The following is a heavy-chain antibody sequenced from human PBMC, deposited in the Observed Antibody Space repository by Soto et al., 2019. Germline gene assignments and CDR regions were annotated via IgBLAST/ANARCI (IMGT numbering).Heavy chain of an antibody. J-gene: IGHJ2*01. D-gene: IGHD2-2*01. CDR1: GGTFSSYA. Sequence: QVQLVQSGAEVKKPGSSVKVSCKASGGTFSSYAISWVRQAPGQVLEWMGGIIPIFGTANYAQKYQGRVTITGEKYPSKAHMAVSSLSFDERAVFYCVRDLVGGYCSSTSCCCYWYFDLWGRGTLVAVPS. CDR3: VRDLVGGYCSSTSCCCYWYFDL. V-gene: IGHV1-69*06. CDR2: IIPIFGTA.